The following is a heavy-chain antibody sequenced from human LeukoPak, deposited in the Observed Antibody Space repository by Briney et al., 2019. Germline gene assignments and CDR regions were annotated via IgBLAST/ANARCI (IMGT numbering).Heavy chain of an antibody. V-gene: IGHV1-46*01. D-gene: IGHD2-2*01. Sequence: ASVKVSCKASGYTFTSYYMHWVRQAPGQGLEWMGMINPSGGSTSYAQKFQGRVTMTRDMSTSSVYMELSSLRSEDTAVYYCAREGYCSSTSCLGAFDIWGQGTMVTVSS. CDR2: INPSGGST. CDR1: GYTFTSYY. J-gene: IGHJ3*02. CDR3: AREGYCSSTSCLGAFDI.